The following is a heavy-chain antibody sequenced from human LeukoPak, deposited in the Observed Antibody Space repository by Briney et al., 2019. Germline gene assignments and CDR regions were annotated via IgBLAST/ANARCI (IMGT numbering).Heavy chain of an antibody. D-gene: IGHD6-6*01. J-gene: IGHJ1*01. V-gene: IGHV3-23*01. CDR2: ISGSGGST. CDR3: AKGPQGSSTPFQH. Sequence: PGRSLRLSCAASGFTFSSYAMSWVRQAPGKGLEWVSAISGSGGSTYYADSVKGRFTISRDNSKNTLYLQMNSLRAEDTAVYYCAKGPQGSSTPFQHWGQGTLATVSS. CDR1: GFTFSSYA.